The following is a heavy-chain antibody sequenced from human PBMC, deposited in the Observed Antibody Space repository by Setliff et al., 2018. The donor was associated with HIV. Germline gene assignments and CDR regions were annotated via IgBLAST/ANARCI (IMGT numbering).Heavy chain of an antibody. Sequence: SETLSLTCSVSGGLISSYYWSRFRQPPGKGLEWIGYIYLGERINYNSSLQSRVTISTDTSKNQFSLRLSSVTAADTAVYYCARFLLRGAAFDYWGQGALVTVSS. CDR2: IYLGERI. CDR1: GGLISSYY. V-gene: IGHV4-59*01. J-gene: IGHJ4*02. CDR3: ARFLLRGAAFDY. D-gene: IGHD3-10*01.